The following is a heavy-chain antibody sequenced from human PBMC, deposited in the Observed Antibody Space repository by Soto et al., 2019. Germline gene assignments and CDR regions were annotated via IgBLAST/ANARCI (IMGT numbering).Heavy chain of an antibody. Sequence: QVQLVESGGGVVQPGWSLRLSCAASGFSISDYGMEWVRQAPGKGLEWVALISYDGNNTYYADSVKGRFTISRDNSKNTLFLQRPGLGAKDTPVYYFARGPGARLSLGLAVWAQGPPAPVSS. CDR3: ARGPGARLSLGLAV. CDR1: GFSISDYG. D-gene: IGHD7-27*01. V-gene: IGHV3-30*03. J-gene: IGHJ6*02. CDR2: ISYDGNNT.